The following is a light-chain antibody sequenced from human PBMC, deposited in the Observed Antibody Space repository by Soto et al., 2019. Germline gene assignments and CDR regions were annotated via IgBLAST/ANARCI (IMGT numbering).Light chain of an antibody. J-gene: IGLJ1*01. CDR1: SCDVGAYNY. CDR2: DVN. Sequence: LTQPRSVSGSPGQSVTISCTGSSCDVGAYNYVSWYQHNTGKAPKLLIYDVNKRPSGVPDRFSGSKFGNTASLTISGLQADDEATFYCCSYAGSYDYVFGTGTKVTVL. CDR3: CSYAGSYDYV. V-gene: IGLV2-11*01.